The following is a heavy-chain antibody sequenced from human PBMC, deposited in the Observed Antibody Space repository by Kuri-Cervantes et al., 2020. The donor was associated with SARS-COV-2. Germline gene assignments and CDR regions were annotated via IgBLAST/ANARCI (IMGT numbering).Heavy chain of an antibody. D-gene: IGHD2-2*01. J-gene: IGHJ5*02. CDR2: IGGSGGNT. Sequence: GESLKISCAVSGFPFSDYAMSWVHQAPGKGLEWVSGIGGSGGNTYYADSVEGRFTISRDNSKNTLYLQMTSLSAGDTAIYYCAKAGGIEIPAATNWFDPWGQGTLVTVSS. CDR3: AKAGGIEIPAATNWFDP. V-gene: IGHV3-23*01. CDR1: GFPFSDYA.